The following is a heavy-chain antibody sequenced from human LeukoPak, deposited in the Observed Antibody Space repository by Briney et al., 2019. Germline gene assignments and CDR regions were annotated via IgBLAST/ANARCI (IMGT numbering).Heavy chain of an antibody. D-gene: IGHD5-12*01. CDR1: GGSISRYY. CDR3: ASRRWLRFFDY. CDR2: IYYSGST. Sequence: SDTLTLTCTVSGGSISRYYWSWIRQPPGKGLEWIGYIYYSGSTTYNPSLKSRVTISVDTSKNQFSLKLSSVTAADTAVYYCASRRWLRFFDYWGQGTLVTVSS. V-gene: IGHV4-59*07. J-gene: IGHJ4*02.